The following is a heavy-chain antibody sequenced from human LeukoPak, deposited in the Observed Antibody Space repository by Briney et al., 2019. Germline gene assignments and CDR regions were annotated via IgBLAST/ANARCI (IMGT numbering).Heavy chain of an antibody. CDR2: IKGDESEK. CDR3: AGSGYSYALNH. J-gene: IGHJ1*01. CDR1: GFSFSTYW. V-gene: IGHV3-7*01. D-gene: IGHD2-2*03. Sequence: GGSLRLSCAASGFSFSTYWMTCVRQAPGKGLEWVANIKGDESEKYYVDSVMGRFTISRDNAKNSLYLQMNSLRAEDTAVYYCAGSGYSYALNHWGQGTLVTVSS.